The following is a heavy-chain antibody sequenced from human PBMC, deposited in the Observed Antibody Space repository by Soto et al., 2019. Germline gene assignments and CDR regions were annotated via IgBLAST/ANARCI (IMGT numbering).Heavy chain of an antibody. CDR2: INHSGST. CDR1: GGSFSGYY. V-gene: IGHV4-34*01. Sequence: SETLSLTCAVYGGSFSGYYWGYIRQSPGKGLEWIGEINHSGSTNYNPSLKSRVTVSVDTSKNQFSLKLSSVTAADTAVYYCARVVAVAGTWAHFDYWGQGALVTVSS. D-gene: IGHD6-19*01. CDR3: ARVVAVAGTWAHFDY. J-gene: IGHJ4*02.